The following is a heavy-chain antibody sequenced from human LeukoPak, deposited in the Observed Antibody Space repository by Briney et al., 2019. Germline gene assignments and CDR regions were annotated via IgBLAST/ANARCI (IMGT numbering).Heavy chain of an antibody. D-gene: IGHD7-27*01. CDR3: ARGPPNWGYDY. V-gene: IGHV1-8*01. Sequence: ASVKASCKASGYTFTSYDFNWVRQAAGQRPEWMGWMSPNSGDTGYAQKFQDRVTMTRNTSISTAYMELSSLRSDDTAVYYCARGPPNWGYDYWGPGTLVTVSS. CDR2: MSPNSGDT. J-gene: IGHJ4*02. CDR1: GYTFTSYD.